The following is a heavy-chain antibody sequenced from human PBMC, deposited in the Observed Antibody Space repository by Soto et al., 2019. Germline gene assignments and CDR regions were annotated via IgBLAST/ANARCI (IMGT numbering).Heavy chain of an antibody. Sequence: QVQLQESGPGPVRPSGTLSLTCTVSGDSISNTNWWSWVRQPPGKGLEWIGEIYHSGSTNYNPSLKSRVSISVDKSKNQFSLNLTSVTAADTAVYFCAKRSLRRLRFVETHWGQGTLVTVSS. CDR2: IYHSGST. V-gene: IGHV4-4*02. CDR1: GDSISNTNW. CDR3: AKRSLRRLRFVETH. D-gene: IGHD3-3*01. J-gene: IGHJ4*02.